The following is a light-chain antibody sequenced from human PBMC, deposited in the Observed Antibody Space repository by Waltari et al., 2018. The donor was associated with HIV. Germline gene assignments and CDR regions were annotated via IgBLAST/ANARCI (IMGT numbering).Light chain of an antibody. J-gene: IGLJ2*01. CDR2: GVT. Sequence: QSALTQPASVSGSPGQSLTISCTGANRNIGFFNLVSWYRQYPGKAPQLIIYGVTYRPSGISARVSGSKSGNTASLTISGLQVDDEADYYCSSYASDDTVVFGGGTKLTVL. CDR1: NRNIGFFNL. CDR3: SSYASDDTVV. V-gene: IGLV2-14*01.